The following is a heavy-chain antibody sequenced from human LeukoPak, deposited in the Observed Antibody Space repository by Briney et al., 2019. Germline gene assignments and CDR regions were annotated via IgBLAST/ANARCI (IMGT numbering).Heavy chain of an antibody. Sequence: GSSVKVSCKASGGTFSSYAISWVRQAPGQGLEWMGRIIPILGIANYAQKFQGRVTITADKSTSTAYMELSSLRSGDTAVYYCASDTYYYDSSGYYYPGEAFDIWGQGTMVTVSS. CDR3: ASDTYYYDSSGYYYPGEAFDI. D-gene: IGHD3-22*01. CDR2: IIPILGIA. V-gene: IGHV1-69*04. CDR1: GGTFSSYA. J-gene: IGHJ3*02.